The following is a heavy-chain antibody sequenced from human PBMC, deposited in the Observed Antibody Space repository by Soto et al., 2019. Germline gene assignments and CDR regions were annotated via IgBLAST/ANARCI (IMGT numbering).Heavy chain of an antibody. V-gene: IGHV1-24*01. CDR1: GYTLTELS. CDR2: FDPEDGET. J-gene: IGHJ6*02. CDR3: ATGGYSSSSGPRYYYYGMDV. D-gene: IGHD6-6*01. Sequence: ASVKVSCKVSGYTLTELSMHWVRQAPGKGLEWMGGFDPEDGETIYAQQFQGRVTMTEDTSTDTAYMELSSLRSEDTAVYYCATGGYSSSSGPRYYYYGMDVWGQGTTVTVSS.